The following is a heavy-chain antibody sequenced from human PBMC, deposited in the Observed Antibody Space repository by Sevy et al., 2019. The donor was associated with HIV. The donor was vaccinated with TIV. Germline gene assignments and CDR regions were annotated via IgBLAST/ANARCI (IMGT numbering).Heavy chain of an antibody. J-gene: IGHJ6*02. D-gene: IGHD2-15*01. V-gene: IGHV3-21*01. Sequence: GSLRLSCAASGFTFSNYNMNWVRQAPGKGLEWVSSISSSSNYISYADSMKARFTISRDNAKNSLYLQMNSLRAEDTAVYYCARVVAYCSGGSCFPGYYYGMDVWGQGTTVTVSS. CDR3: ARVVAYCSGGSCFPGYYYGMDV. CDR2: ISSSSNYI. CDR1: GFTFSNYN.